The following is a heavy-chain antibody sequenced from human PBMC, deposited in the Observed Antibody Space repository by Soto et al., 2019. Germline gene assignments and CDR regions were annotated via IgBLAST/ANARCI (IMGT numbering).Heavy chain of an antibody. CDR1: GGSISSSSYY. J-gene: IGHJ4*02. Sequence: PSETLSLTCTVSGGSISSSSYYWGWIRQPPGKGLEWIGSIYYSGSTYYNPSLKSRVTISVDTSKNQFSLKLSSVTAAGTAVYYCARYDSSGYYDPFDYWGQGTLVTVSS. CDR3: ARYDSSGYYDPFDY. D-gene: IGHD3-22*01. V-gene: IGHV4-39*01. CDR2: IYYSGST.